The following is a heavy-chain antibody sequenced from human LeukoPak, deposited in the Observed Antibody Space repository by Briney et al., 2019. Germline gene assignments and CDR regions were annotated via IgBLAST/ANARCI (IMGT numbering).Heavy chain of an antibody. CDR3: ATDPSQHYYDELAFDI. CDR2: ISYDGSNK. V-gene: IGHV3-30*03. D-gene: IGHD3-3*01. Sequence: PGRSLRLSCAASGFTFSSYGMHWVRQAPGKGLEWVAVISYDGSNKYYADSVKGRFTISRDNSKNTLYLQMNSLRAEDTAVYYCATDPSQHYYDELAFDIWGQGTMVTVSS. J-gene: IGHJ3*02. CDR1: GFTFSSYG.